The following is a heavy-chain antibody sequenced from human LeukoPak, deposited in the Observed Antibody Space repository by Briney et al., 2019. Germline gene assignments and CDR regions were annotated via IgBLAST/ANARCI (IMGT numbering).Heavy chain of an antibody. CDR1: GFSFRSYE. CDR2: ISASGTVT. CDR3: ARDGPPTYGSGWVYMEV. V-gene: IGHV3-48*03. D-gene: IGHD6-25*01. J-gene: IGHJ6*04. Sequence: GGSLRLSCAASGFSFRSYEMNWVRQAPGKGLEWIAYISASGTVTHYADSMEGRFTISRDNAKNSLYLEMNSLRGEDTAVYYCARDGPPTYGSGWVYMEVWGKGTTVTISS.